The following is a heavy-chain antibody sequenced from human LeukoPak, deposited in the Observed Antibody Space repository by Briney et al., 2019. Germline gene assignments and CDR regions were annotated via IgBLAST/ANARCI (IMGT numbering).Heavy chain of an antibody. Sequence: SETLSLTCSVSGDSITLTSYYWAWIRQPPGKGLEWLGCIYFSGTTNYNPSLQSRVAMAVDTSRNQFSLILSSLTATDTAVYYCARQIRYTYDPNWFHPWSQGALVIVSS. D-gene: IGHD2-2*02. V-gene: IGHV4-39*01. CDR3: ARQIRYTYDPNWFHP. CDR2: IYFSGTT. CDR1: GDSITLTSYY. J-gene: IGHJ5*02.